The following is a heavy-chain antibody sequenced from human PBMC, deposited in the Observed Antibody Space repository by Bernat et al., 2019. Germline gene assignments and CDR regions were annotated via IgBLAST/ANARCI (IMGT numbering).Heavy chain of an antibody. V-gene: IGHV3-53*05. CDR3: ARSDLSTGGYYFDY. Sequence: EVQLVETGGGLIQPGGSLRLSCAASGFTVSSNYMSWVRQAPGKGLEWVSVIYSGGSTYYADSVKGRFTISRDNSKNTLYLQMNSLRAEDTAVYYCARSDLSTGGYYFDYWGQGTLVTVSS. CDR2: IYSGGST. J-gene: IGHJ4*02. CDR1: GFTVSSNY. D-gene: IGHD2-21*02.